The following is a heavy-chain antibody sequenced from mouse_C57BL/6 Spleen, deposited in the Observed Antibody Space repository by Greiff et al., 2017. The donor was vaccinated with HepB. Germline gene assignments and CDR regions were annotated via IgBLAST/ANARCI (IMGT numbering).Heavy chain of an antibody. J-gene: IGHJ1*03. CDR3: ARINWEAWYFDV. D-gene: IGHD4-1*02. CDR2: IYPGGGYT. CDR1: GYTFTNYW. V-gene: IGHV1-63*01. Sequence: VQLVESGAELVRPGTSVKMSCKASGYTFTNYWIGWAKQRPGHGLEWIGDIYPGGGYTNYNEKFKGKATLTADKSSSTAYMQFSSLTSEDSAIYYCARINWEAWYFDVWGTGTTVTVSS.